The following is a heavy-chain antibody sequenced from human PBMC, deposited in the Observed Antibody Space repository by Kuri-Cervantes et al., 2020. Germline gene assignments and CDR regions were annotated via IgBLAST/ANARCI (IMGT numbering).Heavy chain of an antibody. CDR3: AKAGGKGHP. CDR2: ISGSGGST. CDR1: GFTFSSYA. Sequence: GGSLRLSCAASGFTFSSYAMSWVRQAPGEGLEWVSAISGSGGSTYYAYSVKGRFTISRDNAKNSLYLQMNSLRAEDTALYYCAKAGGKGHPWGQGTLVTVSS. J-gene: IGHJ5*02. D-gene: IGHD3-16*01. V-gene: IGHV3-23*01.